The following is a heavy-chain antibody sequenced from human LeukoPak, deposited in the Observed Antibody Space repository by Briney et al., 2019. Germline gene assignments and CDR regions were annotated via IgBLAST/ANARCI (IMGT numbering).Heavy chain of an antibody. CDR2: INPNSGGT. J-gene: IGHJ4*02. Sequence: RWASVKVSCKASGYTFTGYYMHWVRQAPGQGLEWMGWINPNSGGTNYAQKFQGWVTMTRDTSISTAYMELSRLRSDDTAVYYCARGSYGSGSTLDYWGQGTLVTVSS. CDR3: ARGSYGSGSTLDY. CDR1: GYTFTGYY. D-gene: IGHD3-10*01. V-gene: IGHV1-2*04.